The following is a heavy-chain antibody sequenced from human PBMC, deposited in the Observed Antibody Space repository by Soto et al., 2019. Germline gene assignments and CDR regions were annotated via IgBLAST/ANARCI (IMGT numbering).Heavy chain of an antibody. D-gene: IGHD6-13*01. CDR2: IIPILGIA. CDR1: GGTFSSYT. V-gene: IGHV1-69*02. Sequence: ASVKVSCKASGGTFSSYTISWVRQAPGQGLEWMGRIIPILGIANYAQKFQGRVTITADKSTSTAYMELSSLRSEDTAVYYCARNRIAAADNDAFDIWGQGTMVTVSS. CDR3: ARNRIAAADNDAFDI. J-gene: IGHJ3*02.